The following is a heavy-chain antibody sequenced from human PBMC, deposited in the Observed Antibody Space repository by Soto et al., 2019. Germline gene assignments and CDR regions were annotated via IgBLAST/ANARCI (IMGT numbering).Heavy chain of an antibody. D-gene: IGHD6-19*01. CDR3: ARRAVALERYYYYGMDV. CDR2: ISAYNGNT. J-gene: IGHJ6*02. V-gene: IGHV1-18*01. CDR1: GYTFTSYG. Sequence: QVQLVQSGAEVKKPGASVKVSCKASGYTFTSYGISWVRQAPGQGLEWMGWISAYNGNTNYAQKLQGRVTMTTDTSTSTAYMELRSLSSDDTAVYYCARRAVALERYYYYGMDVWGQGTTVTVSS.